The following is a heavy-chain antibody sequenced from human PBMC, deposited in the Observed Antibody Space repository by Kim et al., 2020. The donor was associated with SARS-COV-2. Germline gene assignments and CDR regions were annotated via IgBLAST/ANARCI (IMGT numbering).Heavy chain of an antibody. V-gene: IGHV3-15*01. J-gene: IGHJ4*01. CDR2: IKSSSDGGTV. CDR3: ATVRTY. CDR1: GFDFRNTW. Sequence: GGSLRLSCAAFGFDFRNTWMNWVRQAPGKGLEWIGRIKSSSDGGTVDYAGPVKGRFTMSRDDSKDTLYLQMNNLNTEDTAMYYCATVRTYWGHGTLVTVSS.